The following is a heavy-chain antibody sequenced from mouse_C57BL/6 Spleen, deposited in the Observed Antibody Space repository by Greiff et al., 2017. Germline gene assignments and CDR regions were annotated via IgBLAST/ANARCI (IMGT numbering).Heavy chain of an antibody. D-gene: IGHD1-1*01. CDR3: ERSLYYYGSSYGFAY. CDR2: IDPTSGGT. J-gene: IGHJ3*01. Sequence: QVQLQQPGAELVKPGASVKLSCKASGYTFTSYWMHWVKQRPGRGLEWIGRIDPTSGGTKYNEKFKSKATLTVDKPSSTAYMQLSSLTSEDSAVYDCERSLYYYGSSYGFAYWGQGTLVTVSA. CDR1: GYTFTSYW. V-gene: IGHV1-72*01.